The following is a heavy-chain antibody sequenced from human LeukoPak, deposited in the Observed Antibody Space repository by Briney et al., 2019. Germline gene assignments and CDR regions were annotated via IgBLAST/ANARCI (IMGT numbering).Heavy chain of an antibody. Sequence: SQTLSLTCAISGDSVSTISVAWNWIRQSPSRGLEWLGRTYYNSKWHNDYAVSVKSRIAVKADTSKNQFSLQLSSVTPEDTALYYCARGYGDHGLNYWGQGALVTVSS. CDR3: ARGYGDHGLNY. V-gene: IGHV6-1*01. CDR1: GDSVSTISVA. J-gene: IGHJ4*02. D-gene: IGHD5-12*01. CDR2: TYYNSKWHN.